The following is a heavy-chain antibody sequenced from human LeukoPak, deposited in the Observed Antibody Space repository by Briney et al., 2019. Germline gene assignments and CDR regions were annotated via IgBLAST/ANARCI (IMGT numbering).Heavy chain of an antibody. V-gene: IGHV4-39*07. CDR1: GGSFSSSSYY. Sequence: SETPSLTCTVSGGSFSSSSYYWSWLRQPPGTGLEWFGQINHSGSTNYNPSLKSRVTISVATSKNQFSLKLSSVTAADTAVYYCARGRMSSSWKSYYYYYGMDVWGQGTTVTVSS. CDR2: INHSGST. D-gene: IGHD6-13*01. CDR3: ARGRMSSSWKSYYYYYGMDV. J-gene: IGHJ6*02.